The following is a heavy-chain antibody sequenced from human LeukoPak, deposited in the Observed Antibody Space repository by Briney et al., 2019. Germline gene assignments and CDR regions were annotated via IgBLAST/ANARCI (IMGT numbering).Heavy chain of an antibody. J-gene: IGHJ4*02. CDR3: VKDLYPMYSSGCDY. D-gene: IGHD6-19*01. V-gene: IGHV3-9*01. CDR1: GFTFDDYA. Sequence: GRSLRLSCAASGFTFDDYAMHWVRQAPGKGLEWVSGISWNSRSIGYADSVKGRFTISRDNAKNSLYLQMNSLRAEDTALYYCVKDLYPMYSSGCDYWGQGTLVTVSS. CDR2: ISWNSRSI.